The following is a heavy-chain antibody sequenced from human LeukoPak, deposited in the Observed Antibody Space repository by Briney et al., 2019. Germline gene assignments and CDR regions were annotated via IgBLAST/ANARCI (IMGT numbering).Heavy chain of an antibody. CDR2: IYHSGST. CDR1: GGSISSNNW. V-gene: IGHV4-4*02. D-gene: IGHD2-21*02. CDR3: ARDKLAYCGGDCFLYYYGMDV. J-gene: IGHJ6*02. Sequence: SETLSLTCAVSGGSISSNNWWSWVRQPPGKGLEWIGEIYHSGSTNYNPSLKSRVTISVDKSKNQFSLKLSSVTAADTAVYYCARDKLAYCGGDCFLYYYGMDVWGQGTTVTVSS.